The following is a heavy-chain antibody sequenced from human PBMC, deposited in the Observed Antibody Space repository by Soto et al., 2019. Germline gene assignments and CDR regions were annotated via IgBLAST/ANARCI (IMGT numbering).Heavy chain of an antibody. Sequence: QVQLQESGPGLVKPSETLSLTCTVSGGSISSYYWSWIRQPPGKGLEWIGYVYYSGSTRDNPSLKSRVNISVDTSKNQFSLKLSSVTAADTAVYYCARDKVNIGVDGTHYFYGMDVWGQGTTVTVSS. V-gene: IGHV4-59*01. CDR1: GGSISSYY. CDR2: VYYSGST. D-gene: IGHD6-19*01. CDR3: ARDKVNIGVDGTHYFYGMDV. J-gene: IGHJ6*02.